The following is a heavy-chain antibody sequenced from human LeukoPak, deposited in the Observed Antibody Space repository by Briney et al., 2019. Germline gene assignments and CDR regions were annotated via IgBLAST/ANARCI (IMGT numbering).Heavy chain of an antibody. J-gene: IGHJ6*02. CDR3: VRNNAMDV. V-gene: IGHV3-7*03. Sequence: GGSLRLSCAASGFTLSNHWMTWVRQVPGRGPEWVANVNRDGSETYYLDSVKGRFTNSRDNAKSSLNLQMNSLRAEDTALYYCVRNNAMDVWGQGTAVIVSS. D-gene: IGHD2-8*01. CDR1: GFTLSNHW. CDR2: VNRDGSET.